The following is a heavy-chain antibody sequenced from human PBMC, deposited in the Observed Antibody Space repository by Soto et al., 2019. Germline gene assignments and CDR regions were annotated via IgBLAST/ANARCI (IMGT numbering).Heavy chain of an antibody. V-gene: IGHV5-51*01. J-gene: IGHJ4*02. D-gene: IGHD3-3*01. Sequence: GASLKISCQASGYNFRHYYIAWVRQKPGKGLEWVGLIYPGDADVRYSPSVQGQVTISVDRSTDTAYLQWNSLRASDSGTYYCAKQRKVTTAVGQVSFDAWGQGTLVTVSS. CDR1: GYNFRHYY. CDR3: AKQRKVTTAVGQVSFDA. CDR2: IYPGDADV.